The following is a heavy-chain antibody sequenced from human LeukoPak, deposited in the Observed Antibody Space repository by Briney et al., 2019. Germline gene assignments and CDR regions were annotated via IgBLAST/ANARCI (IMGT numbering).Heavy chain of an antibody. CDR2: IYYSGST. J-gene: IGHJ4*02. Sequence: PSETLSLTCTVSGGSISSYYWSWIRQPPGKGLEWIGSIYYSGSTYYNPSLKSRVTISVDTSKNQFSLKLSSVTAADTAVYYCARGGSGSYQIDYWGQGTLVTVSS. CDR1: GGSISSYY. D-gene: IGHD1-26*01. CDR3: ARGGSGSYQIDY. V-gene: IGHV4-39*07.